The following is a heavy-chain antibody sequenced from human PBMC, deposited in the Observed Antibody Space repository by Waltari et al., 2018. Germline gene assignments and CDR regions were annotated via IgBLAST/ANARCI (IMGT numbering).Heavy chain of an antibody. J-gene: IGHJ4*02. CDR3: AHRRTRETAGTDFDY. D-gene: IGHD1-1*01. Sequence: QITLKESGPTLVNPTQTLTLTCTLSGVSLSTYGVGVGWIRQPPGKAPEWRALIYWNEDKYYRPSLKSSLTITKDTSKNQVVLTMTNMDPVDTATYFCAHRRTRETAGTDFDYWGQGTLVTVSS. CDR1: GVSLSTYGVG. V-gene: IGHV2-5*01. CDR2: IYWNEDK.